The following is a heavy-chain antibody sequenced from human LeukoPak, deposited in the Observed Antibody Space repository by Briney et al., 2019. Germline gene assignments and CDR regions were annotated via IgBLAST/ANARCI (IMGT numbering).Heavy chain of an antibody. CDR3: ARGLWLRSSFDY. Sequence: SETLCLSCAVSVGAFRGDNWGWICHPPRKRLECRGEIYHSGSTNYNPSLKRRVTLSVATSKNQFSLKLSSVPAADTAVYYCARGLWLRSSFDYWGQGTLVTVSS. D-gene: IGHD5-18*01. CDR1: VGAFRGDN. CDR2: IYHSGST. J-gene: IGHJ4*02. V-gene: IGHV4-34*01.